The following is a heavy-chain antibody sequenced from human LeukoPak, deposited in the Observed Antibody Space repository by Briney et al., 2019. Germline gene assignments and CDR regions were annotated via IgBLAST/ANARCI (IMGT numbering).Heavy chain of an antibody. D-gene: IGHD5-18*01. Sequence: SETLSLTCAVYGGSFSGYYWSWIRQPPGKGLEWIGEINHSGSTNYNPSLKSRVTISVDTSKNQFSLKLSSVTAADTAVYYCARLRIEYSYGFASLNWFDPWGQGTLVTVSS. CDR1: GGSFSGYY. CDR3: ARLRIEYSYGFASLNWFDP. J-gene: IGHJ5*02. CDR2: INHSGST. V-gene: IGHV4-34*01.